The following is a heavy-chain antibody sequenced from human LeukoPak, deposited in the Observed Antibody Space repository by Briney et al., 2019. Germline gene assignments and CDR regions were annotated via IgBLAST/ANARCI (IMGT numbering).Heavy chain of an antibody. CDR1: GYTFTSYD. Sequence: ASVKVSCKASGYTFTSYDINWVRQATGQGLEWMGWMNPNSGNTGYAQKFQGRVTITRNTSISTAYMELSSLRSEDTAVYYCARVAIVVVPAATNYYYYMDVWGKGTTVTVS. CDR3: ARVAIVVVPAATNYYYYMDV. D-gene: IGHD2-2*01. CDR2: MNPNSGNT. V-gene: IGHV1-8*03. J-gene: IGHJ6*03.